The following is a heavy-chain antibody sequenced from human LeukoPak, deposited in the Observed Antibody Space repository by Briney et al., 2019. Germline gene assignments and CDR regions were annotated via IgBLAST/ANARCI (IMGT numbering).Heavy chain of an antibody. CDR1: GFTFSSYG. CDR3: AKEGRTYYDILTGYQPRGSYYYMDV. D-gene: IGHD3-9*01. Sequence: GGSLRLSCAASGFTFSSYGMHWVRQAPGKGLEWVAVIWYDGSNKYYADSVKGRFTISRDNSKNTLYLQMNSLRAEDTAVYYCAKEGRTYYDILTGYQPRGSYYYMDVWGKGTTVTVSS. V-gene: IGHV3-33*06. CDR2: IWYDGSNK. J-gene: IGHJ6*03.